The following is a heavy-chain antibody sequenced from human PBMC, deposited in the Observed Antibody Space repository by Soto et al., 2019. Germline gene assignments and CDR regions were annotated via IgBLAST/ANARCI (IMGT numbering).Heavy chain of an antibody. CDR1: GGTFSSYA. J-gene: IGHJ6*02. CDR2: IIPIFGTA. V-gene: IGHV1-69*13. Sequence: ASVKVSCKASGGTFSSYAISWVRQAPGQGLEWMGGIIPIFGTANYAQKFQGRVTITADESTSTAYMELSSLRSEDTAVYYCARAFYRRRNYYGSGSLNYGMDVWGQGTTVTVSS. CDR3: ARAFYRRRNYYGSGSLNYGMDV. D-gene: IGHD3-10*01.